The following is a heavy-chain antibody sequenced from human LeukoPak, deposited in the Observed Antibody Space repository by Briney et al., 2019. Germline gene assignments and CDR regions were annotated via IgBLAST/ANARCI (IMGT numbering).Heavy chain of an antibody. CDR2: IKQDGSEK. CDR1: GFNVSGHW. J-gene: IGHJ4*02. V-gene: IGHV3-7*01. Sequence: GGSLRLSCAVSGFNVSGHWMTWVRQAPGKGLEWVANIKQDGSEKKYVDPVKGRFIISRDNAENSLFLQMNSLRVEDAAVYYCAREWQGGIAAAGTRIEGDYWGQGTLVAVSS. CDR3: AREWQGGIAAAGTRIEGDY. D-gene: IGHD6-13*01.